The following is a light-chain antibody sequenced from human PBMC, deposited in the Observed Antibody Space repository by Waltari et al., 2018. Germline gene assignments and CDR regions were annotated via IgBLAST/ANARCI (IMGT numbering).Light chain of an antibody. J-gene: IGKJ1*01. CDR2: GTS. Sequence: EIVLTLSPGTLSLSPGERATLSCQASQSISSSYLAWYQQKPGQAPRLLIYGTSSRATGIPDRFSGSGSGTDFTLTISSLEPEDFAVYYCQQYGFSRRTFGQGTKVEIK. CDR3: QQYGFSRRT. CDR1: QSISSSY. V-gene: IGKV3-20*01.